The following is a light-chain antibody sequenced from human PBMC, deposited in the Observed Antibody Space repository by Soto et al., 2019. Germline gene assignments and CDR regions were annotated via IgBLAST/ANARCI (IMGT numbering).Light chain of an antibody. CDR3: QQYGHSLPWT. CDR1: PSLTSRY. J-gene: IGKJ1*01. Sequence: EVVLTQSPGTLSLSLGERATLSCRASPSLTSRYLAWFQQKPGQAPRLLIYGAYSRATGIPDRFSGSGSGTDFTLTISRLEPEDFAVHYCQQYGHSLPWTFGQGTRVEIK. CDR2: GAY. V-gene: IGKV3-20*01.